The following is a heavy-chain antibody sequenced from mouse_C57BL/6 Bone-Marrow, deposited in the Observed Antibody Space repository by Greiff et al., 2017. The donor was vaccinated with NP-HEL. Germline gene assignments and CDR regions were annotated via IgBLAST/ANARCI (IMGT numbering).Heavy chain of an antibody. CDR2: ISDGGSYT. D-gene: IGHD2-3*01. Sequence: EVHLVESGGGLVKPGGSLKLSCAASGFTFSSYAMSWVRQTPEKRLEWVATISDGGSYTYYPDNVKGRFTISRDNAKNNLYLQMSHLKSEDTAMYYCAREMLLPAMDYWGQGTSVTVSS. CDR3: AREMLLPAMDY. V-gene: IGHV5-4*01. CDR1: GFTFSSYA. J-gene: IGHJ4*01.